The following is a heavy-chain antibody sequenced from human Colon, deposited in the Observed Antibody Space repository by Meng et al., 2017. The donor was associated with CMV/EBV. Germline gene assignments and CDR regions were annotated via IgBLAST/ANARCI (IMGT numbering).Heavy chain of an antibody. J-gene: IGHJ6*02. Sequence: GESLKISCGTSGFSFSIFGMHWVRQAPGKGLEWVAFTRYDGNNEDYADSVRGRFTISRDISKNTLYLQMNRLRGDDTAVYYCAKDLAYVGLGSNLYYYYNMDVWGQGTTVTVSS. V-gene: IGHV3-30*02. D-gene: IGHD4-17*01. CDR2: TRYDGNNE. CDR1: GFSFSIFG. CDR3: AKDLAYVGLGSNLYYYYNMDV.